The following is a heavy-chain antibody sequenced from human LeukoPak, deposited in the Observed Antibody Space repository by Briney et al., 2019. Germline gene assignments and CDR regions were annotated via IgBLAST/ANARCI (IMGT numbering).Heavy chain of an antibody. CDR2: INHSGST. Sequence: SETLSLTCAVYGGSFSGYYWSWIRQPPGKGLEWIGEINHSGSTNYNPSLKTRATISMDTSKNQLSLTLTSVTAADTAVYYCARVGSGGAWFDFWGQGTLVSVSS. D-gene: IGHD6-19*01. CDR3: ARVGSGGAWFDF. V-gene: IGHV4-34*01. J-gene: IGHJ4*02. CDR1: GGSFSGYY.